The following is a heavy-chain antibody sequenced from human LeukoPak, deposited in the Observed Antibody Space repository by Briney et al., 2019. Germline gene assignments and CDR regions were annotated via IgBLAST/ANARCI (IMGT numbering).Heavy chain of an antibody. Sequence: ASVKVSCKASGYTFSNYAIHWVRQAPGRRFEWMGWIDAGNGDTRYSQKFQGRVTITRDTSASTAYIELRSLRSGDTAMYYCARGSTSDWPLDHWGQETLVTISS. CDR2: IDAGNGDT. V-gene: IGHV1-3*01. D-gene: IGHD2-2*01. CDR1: GYTFSNYA. J-gene: IGHJ4*02. CDR3: ARGSTSDWPLDH.